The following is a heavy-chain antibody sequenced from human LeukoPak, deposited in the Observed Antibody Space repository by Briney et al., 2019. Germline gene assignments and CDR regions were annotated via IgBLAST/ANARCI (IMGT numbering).Heavy chain of an antibody. J-gene: IGHJ5*02. CDR3: ATVKTTVTTLTYWFDP. D-gene: IGHD4-17*01. CDR2: FDPEDGET. Sequence: ASVTVSCKVSGYTLTELSMHWVRQAPGKGLEWMGGFDPEDGETIYAQKFQGRVTMTEDTSTDTAYMELSSLRSEDTAVYYCATVKTTVTTLTYWFDPWGQGTLVTVSS. V-gene: IGHV1-24*01. CDR1: GYTLTELS.